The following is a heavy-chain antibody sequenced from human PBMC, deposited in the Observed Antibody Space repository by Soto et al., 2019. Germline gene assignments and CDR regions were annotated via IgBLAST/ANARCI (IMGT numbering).Heavy chain of an antibody. D-gene: IGHD3-16*01. J-gene: IGHJ4*02. Sequence: GGSLRLSCAASGFTFSSYEMNWVRQAPGKGLEWVSYISTSGTIKYYVDSVKGRFTISRDNAKNSLLLQMNSLRVEDTAIYYCARDNWDWGQGTLVTVSS. V-gene: IGHV3-48*03. CDR3: ARDNWD. CDR2: ISTSGTIK. CDR1: GFTFSSYE.